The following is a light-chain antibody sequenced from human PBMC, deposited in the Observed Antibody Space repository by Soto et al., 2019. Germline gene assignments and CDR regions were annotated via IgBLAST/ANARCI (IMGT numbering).Light chain of an antibody. CDR1: QSVSSSY. J-gene: IGKJ3*01. V-gene: IGKV3-20*01. Sequence: EIVLTQSPGTLSLSPGERATLSCRASQSVSSSYLAWYQHKPGQAPRLLIYGASGRATGIPDRFSGSGSGKDLTLTISRLEPEEFAVYYCHQYGSSPPITFGPGTKVDIK. CDR2: GAS. CDR3: HQYGSSPPIT.